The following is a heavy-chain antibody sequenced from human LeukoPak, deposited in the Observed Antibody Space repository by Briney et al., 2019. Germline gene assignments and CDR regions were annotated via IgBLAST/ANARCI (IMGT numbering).Heavy chain of an antibody. CDR2: ISGYNGKT. D-gene: IGHD2/OR15-2a*01. J-gene: IGHJ4*02. V-gene: IGHV1-18*01. Sequence: ASVKVSCKASGYTFNTYGITWVRQAPGQGLEWMGWISGYNGKTKYAQKLQGRVTMTTDTSTSTAYMELRSLRSDDTAVYYCARVPFSMVGHDYWGQGTLVTVSS. CDR3: ARVPFSMVGHDY. CDR1: GYTFNTYG.